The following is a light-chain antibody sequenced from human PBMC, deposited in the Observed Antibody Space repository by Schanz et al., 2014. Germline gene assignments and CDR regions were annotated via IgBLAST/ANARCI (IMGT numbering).Light chain of an antibody. CDR3: QQYDTYSYT. Sequence: DIQMTQSPSSLSASVGDRVTITCRASQSISSWLAWYQQTPGKAPKLLMYKASILESGVPSRFSGSGSGTEFTLTISSLQPDDFATYYCQQYDTYSYTFGQGTKLEIK. CDR2: KAS. V-gene: IGKV1-5*03. J-gene: IGKJ2*01. CDR1: QSISSW.